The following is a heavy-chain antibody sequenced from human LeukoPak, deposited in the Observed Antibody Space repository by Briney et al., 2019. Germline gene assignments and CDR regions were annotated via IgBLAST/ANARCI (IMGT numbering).Heavy chain of an antibody. V-gene: IGHV3-48*03. Sequence: PGGSLRLSCAASGFTFSNYEINWVRHPPGKGLEWVSCISTSGSTTYYEDSVKSRFTISRDNAKHSLFLQMNTLTVEDTAVYYCARGAMHVFDYWGQGTPVTVSS. CDR1: GFTFSNYE. D-gene: IGHD2-2*01. J-gene: IGHJ4*02. CDR2: ISTSGSTT. CDR3: ARGAMHVFDY.